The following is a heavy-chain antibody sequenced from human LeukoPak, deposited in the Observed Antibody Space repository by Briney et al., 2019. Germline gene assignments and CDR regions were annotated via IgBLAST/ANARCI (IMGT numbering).Heavy chain of an antibody. CDR3: ARALGYRGIAAAVNWFDP. CDR1: GGSFSGYY. V-gene: IGHV4-34*01. CDR2: INHSGST. Sequence: SETLSLTCAVYGGSFSGYYWSWIRQPPGKGLEWIGEINHSGSTNYNPSLKSRVTISVDTSKNQFSLKLSSVTAADTAVYYCARALGYRGIAAAVNWFDPWGQGTLVTVSS. J-gene: IGHJ5*02. D-gene: IGHD6-13*01.